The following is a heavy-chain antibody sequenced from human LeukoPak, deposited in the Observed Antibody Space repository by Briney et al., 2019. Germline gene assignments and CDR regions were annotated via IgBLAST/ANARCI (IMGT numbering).Heavy chain of an antibody. V-gene: IGHV1-69*05. J-gene: IGHJ5*02. CDR3: ARAGGYSSGPAAS. D-gene: IGHD6-19*01. CDR2: IIPISGTA. CDR1: GGTFSSYA. Sequence: SVKVSCKASGGTFSSYAISWVRQAPGQGLEWMGRIIPISGTANYAQKFQGRVTITTDESTSTAYMELSSLRSEDTAVYYCARAGGYSSGPAASWGQGTLVTVSS.